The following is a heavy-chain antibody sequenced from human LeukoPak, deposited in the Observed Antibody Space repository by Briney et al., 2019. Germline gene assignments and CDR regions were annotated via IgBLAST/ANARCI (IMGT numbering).Heavy chain of an antibody. Sequence: GGSLRLSCTASGFTLSSYEMNWVRQAPGKGLEWVSKVSSSRSTMYYADSVKGRFTISRDNAKNSLYLQMNSLRAEDTAVYYCARALTNPGYYFDYWGQGTLVTVSS. V-gene: IGHV3-48*03. CDR2: VSSSRSTM. D-gene: IGHD1-14*01. CDR1: GFTLSSYE. CDR3: ARALTNPGYYFDY. J-gene: IGHJ4*02.